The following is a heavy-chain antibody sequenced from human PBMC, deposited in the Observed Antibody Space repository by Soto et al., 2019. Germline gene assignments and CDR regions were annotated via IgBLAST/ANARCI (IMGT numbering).Heavy chain of an antibody. CDR3: ARGGAAAARGYYYYYGMDV. V-gene: IGHV4-4*07. Sequence: SETLSLTCTVSVGSISSYYWSWIRQPAGKGLEWIGRIYTSGSTNYNPSLKSRVTMSVDTSKNQFSLKLSSVTAADTAVYYCARGGAAAARGYYYYYGMDVWGQGTTVTVSS. CDR1: VGSISSYY. J-gene: IGHJ6*02. CDR2: IYTSGST. D-gene: IGHD6-13*01.